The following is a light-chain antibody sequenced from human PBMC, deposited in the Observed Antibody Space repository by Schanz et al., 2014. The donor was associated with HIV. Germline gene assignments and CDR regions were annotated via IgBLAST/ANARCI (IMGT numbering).Light chain of an antibody. Sequence: QSVLTQPPSASGSPGQSVTISCTGTSSDVGSYNFVSWYQQHPGKAPKLLIYEVTKRPSGVPDRFSGSKSGNAASLTISGLQAEDEADYYCSSYTSSSTLVVFGGGTKVTVL. J-gene: IGLJ2*01. CDR2: EVT. CDR3: SSYTSSSTLVV. V-gene: IGLV2-18*02. CDR1: SSDVGSYNF.